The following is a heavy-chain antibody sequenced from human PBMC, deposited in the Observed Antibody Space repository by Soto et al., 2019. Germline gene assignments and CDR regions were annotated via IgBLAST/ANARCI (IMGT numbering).Heavy chain of an antibody. CDR3: ARGGGVGVAGSAAFDM. D-gene: IGHD3-3*01. V-gene: IGHV1-2*02. Sequence: QLHLVQSGAVVKKPGASVTVSCSASGYPVTAYYMHWVRQAPGRGLEWMGGINPATGAAKYTQTFQGRVTMPRDPPPRTVSMELGALTSGDTAVFSLARGGGVGVAGSAAFDMWGQGTLVTVSS. J-gene: IGHJ3*02. CDR2: INPATGAA. CDR1: GYPVTAYY.